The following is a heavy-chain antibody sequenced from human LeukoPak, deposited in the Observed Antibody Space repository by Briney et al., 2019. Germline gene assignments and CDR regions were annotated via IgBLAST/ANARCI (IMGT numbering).Heavy chain of an antibody. J-gene: IGHJ6*04. CDR1: GYTFTDYY. CDR3: VSLGATTIYYYGMDV. V-gene: IGHV1-2*02. Sequence: ASVKVSCKASGYTFTDYYLHWVRQAPGQGLEWMGWINPNSGGTNYAQKFQGRVTMTRDTSISTVYMELSRLSSDDTAVYYCVSLGATTIYYYGMDVWGAGNTVTVSS. CDR2: INPNSGGT. D-gene: IGHD1-26*01.